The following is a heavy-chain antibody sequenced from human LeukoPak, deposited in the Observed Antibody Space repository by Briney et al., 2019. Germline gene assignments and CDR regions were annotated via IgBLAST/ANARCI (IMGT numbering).Heavy chain of an antibody. J-gene: IGHJ4*02. Sequence: GESLKISCKGSGYIFTSYWISWVRQMPGKGLEWMGRIDPSYSYTNFLPSFQGHVTISAEKSISTAYLQRSSLKASEPAMYYCARRIAAADFDYIVYWGQGTLATVSS. D-gene: IGHD6-13*01. CDR3: ARRIAAADFDYIVY. CDR1: GYIFTSYW. CDR2: IDPSYSYT. V-gene: IGHV5-10-1*01.